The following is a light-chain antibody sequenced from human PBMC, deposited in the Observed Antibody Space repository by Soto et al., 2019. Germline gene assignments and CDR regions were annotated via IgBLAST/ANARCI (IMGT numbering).Light chain of an antibody. V-gene: IGKV1-39*01. J-gene: IGKJ3*01. CDR3: QQSYSSPFT. Sequence: DIQMTQSPSSLSASVGDRVTITCRASQSISSYLNWYQQKPGKAPNLLIYAASSLQSGFPSKFSGSGSGTDFTLTISSLQPEEFATYDCQQSYSSPFTFGPGTKVDIK. CDR2: AAS. CDR1: QSISSY.